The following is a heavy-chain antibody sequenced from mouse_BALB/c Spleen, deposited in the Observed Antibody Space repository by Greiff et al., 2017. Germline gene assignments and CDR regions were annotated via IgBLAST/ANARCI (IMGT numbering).Heavy chain of an antibody. V-gene: IGHV3-6*02. Sequence: DVQLQESGPGLVKPSQSLSLTCSVTGYSITSGYYWNWIRQFPGNKLEWMGYISYDGSNNYNPSLKNRISITRDTSKNQFFLKLNSVTTEDTATYYCASYDGFAYWGQGTLVTVSA. J-gene: IGHJ3*01. CDR1: GYSITSGYY. CDR3: ASYDGFAY. CDR2: ISYDGSN. D-gene: IGHD2-3*01.